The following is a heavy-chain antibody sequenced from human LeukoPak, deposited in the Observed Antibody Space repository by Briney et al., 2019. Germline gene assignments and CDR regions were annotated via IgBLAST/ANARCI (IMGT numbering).Heavy chain of an antibody. CDR1: GGSISSYY. D-gene: IGHD3-10*01. CDR3: ARTYYYGSNWFDP. J-gene: IGHJ5*02. Sequence: PSETLSLTCTVSGGSISSYYWSWIRQPPGKGLEWIGYIYYSGSTNYNPSLKSRVTISVDTSKNQFSLKLGSVTAADTAVYYCARTYYYGSNWFDPWGQGTLVTVSS. CDR2: IYYSGST. V-gene: IGHV4-59*01.